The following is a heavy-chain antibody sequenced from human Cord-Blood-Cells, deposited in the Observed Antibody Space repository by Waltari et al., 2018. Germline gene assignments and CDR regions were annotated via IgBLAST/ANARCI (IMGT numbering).Heavy chain of an antibody. D-gene: IGHD1-1*01. CDR1: GYTFTAYY. Sequence: QVQLVQSGAEVKKPGASVKVSCKASGYTFTAYYMHWVRQAPGQGLEWMGWINPISCGTNYSQKYQRRVTMTRDTSISAAYMALSRRRSDETAVYDCASMEFGYWGQGTLVTVSS. V-gene: IGHV1-2*02. J-gene: IGHJ4*02. CDR3: ASMEFGY. CDR2: INPISCGT.